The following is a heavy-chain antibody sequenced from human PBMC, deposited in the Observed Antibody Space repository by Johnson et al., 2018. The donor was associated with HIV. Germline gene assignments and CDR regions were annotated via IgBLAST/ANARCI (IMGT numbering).Heavy chain of an antibody. CDR3: ASRYTVDAFDI. CDR1: GFTFSSYA. Sequence: QVQLVESGGGVVQPGRSLRLSCAASGFTFSSYAMHWVRQAPGKGLAWVAVISYDGSTKYYADSVKGRFTISRDNSKNTLYLQMNSLRAEDTAVYYCASRYTVDAFDIWGQGTMVTVSS. CDR2: ISYDGSTK. D-gene: IGHD1-1*01. V-gene: IGHV3-30*04. J-gene: IGHJ3*02.